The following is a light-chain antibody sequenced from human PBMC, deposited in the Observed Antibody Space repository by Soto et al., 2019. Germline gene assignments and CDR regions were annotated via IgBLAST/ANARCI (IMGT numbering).Light chain of an antibody. CDR3: QQYNNWPRT. Sequence: DMLWTQSAATLSFSPGERATLSFRASQSVSSYLAWYQQKPGQAPRLLIYGASTRATGIPARFSGSGSGTEFTLTISSLQSEDFAVYYCQQYNNWPRTFGQGTKV. CDR2: GAS. V-gene: IGKV3-15*01. CDR1: QSVSSY. J-gene: IGKJ1*01.